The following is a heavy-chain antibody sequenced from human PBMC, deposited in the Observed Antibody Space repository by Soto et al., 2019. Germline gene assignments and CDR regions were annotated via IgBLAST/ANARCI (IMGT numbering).Heavy chain of an antibody. V-gene: IGHV3-21*01. CDR3: ARLVEMATALRANWFDP. D-gene: IGHD5-18*01. Sequence: GGSLRLSCAASGFTFSSYSMNWVRQAPGKGLEWVSSISSSSSYIYYADSVKGRFTISRDNAKNSLYLQMNSLRAEDTAVYYCARLVEMATALRANWFDPWGQGTLVTV. CDR2: ISSSSSYI. CDR1: GFTFSSYS. J-gene: IGHJ5*02.